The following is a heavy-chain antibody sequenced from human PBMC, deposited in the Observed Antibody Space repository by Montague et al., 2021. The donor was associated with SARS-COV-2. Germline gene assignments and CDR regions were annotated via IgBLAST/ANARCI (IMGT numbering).Heavy chain of an antibody. D-gene: IGHD3-10*01. V-gene: IGHV2-5*02. CDR3: AHSRITMVRGVISYYGMDV. CDR1: GFSLSTSGVG. CDR2: IYWDDDK. J-gene: IGHJ6*02. Sequence: VKPTPTLTLTCTFSGFSLSTSGVGVGWIRQPPGKALEWLALIYWDDDKRYSPSLKSRLTITKDTSKNQVVLTMTNMDPVDTATYYCAHSRITMVRGVISYYGMDVWGQGTTVTVSS.